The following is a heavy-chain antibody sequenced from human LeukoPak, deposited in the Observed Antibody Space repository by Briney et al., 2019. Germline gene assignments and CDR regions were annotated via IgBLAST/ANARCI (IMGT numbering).Heavy chain of an antibody. Sequence: ASVKVSCKASGYTFTSYYMHWVRQAPGQGLEWMGIINPSGGSTSYAQKFQGRVTMTRDMSTSTVYMELSSLRSEDTAVYYCARERRRDDHGDYDDVWFDPWGQGTLVTVSS. CDR2: INPSGGST. V-gene: IGHV1-46*01. CDR1: GYTFTSYY. J-gene: IGHJ5*02. CDR3: ARERRRDDHGDYDDVWFDP. D-gene: IGHD4-17*01.